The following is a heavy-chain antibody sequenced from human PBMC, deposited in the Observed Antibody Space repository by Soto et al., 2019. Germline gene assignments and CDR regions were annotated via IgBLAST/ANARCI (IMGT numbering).Heavy chain of an antibody. D-gene: IGHD5-12*01. Sequence: QVELVQSGGEMKKPGASVKVSCKASGYTFTKFAISWLRQAPGQGPEWAGWISAYNDERNYGQKFRGRVIMTTDTSTSTAYMELRTLTSDDTAVYYCARDYDVWGEDWFDPWGQGILVTVSS. V-gene: IGHV1-18*01. CDR1: GYTFTKFA. CDR2: ISAYNDER. J-gene: IGHJ5*02. CDR3: ARDYDVWGEDWFDP.